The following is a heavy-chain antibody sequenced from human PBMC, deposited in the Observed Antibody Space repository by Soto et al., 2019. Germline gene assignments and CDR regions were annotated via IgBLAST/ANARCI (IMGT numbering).Heavy chain of an antibody. D-gene: IGHD1-1*01. V-gene: IGHV4-38-2*01. CDR1: GYSISSGSS. CDR3: ARVNFRNNWHDPHFDY. J-gene: IGHJ4*02. Sequence: PSETLSLTCAVSGYSISSGSSWGWIRQPPGRGLEWIGTIYHSGCIYYNPSLKSRVAMSVDTSRNQFSLNLNTVTAADTAVYYCARVNFRNNWHDPHFDYWGLGIRVTVSS. CDR2: IYHSGCI.